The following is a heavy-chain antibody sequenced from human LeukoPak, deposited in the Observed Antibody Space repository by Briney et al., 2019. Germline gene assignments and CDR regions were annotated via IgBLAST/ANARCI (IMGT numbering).Heavy chain of an antibody. V-gene: IGHV3-21*01. J-gene: IGHJ4*02. CDR3: ARGKVTTTGFLYY. Sequence: GGSLRLSCAASGFTFSSYSMNWVRQAPGEGLEWVSSISSSSSYIYYADSVKGRFTISRDNAKNSLYLQMNNLRAEDTAVYYCARGKVTTTGFLYYWGQGTLVTVSS. CDR1: GFTFSSYS. D-gene: IGHD4-17*01. CDR2: ISSSSSYI.